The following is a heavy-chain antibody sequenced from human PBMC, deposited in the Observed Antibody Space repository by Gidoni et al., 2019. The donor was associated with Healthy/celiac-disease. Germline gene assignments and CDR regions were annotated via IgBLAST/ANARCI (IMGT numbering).Heavy chain of an antibody. CDR3: AKSEGTRGGFDY. CDR1: GFTFDDYA. CDR2: ISWDGGST. J-gene: IGHJ4*02. D-gene: IGHD1-1*01. Sequence: EVQLVESGGVVVQPGGSLRLSCPASGFTFDDYAMHWVRQAPGKGLEWVSLISWDGGSTYYADSVKGRFTISRDNSKNSLYLQMNSLRAEDTALYYCAKSEGTRGGFDYWGQGTLVTVSS. V-gene: IGHV3-43D*04.